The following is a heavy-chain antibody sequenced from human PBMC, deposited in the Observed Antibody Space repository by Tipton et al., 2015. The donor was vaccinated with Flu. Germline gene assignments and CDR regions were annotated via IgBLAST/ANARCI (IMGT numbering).Heavy chain of an antibody. CDR3: ARGVSVGYDFWSGYPILTYYYYYMDV. CDR1: GGSISSSSYY. J-gene: IGHJ6*03. CDR2: INHSGST. D-gene: IGHD3-3*01. Sequence: TLSLTCTVSGGSISSSSYYWSWIRQPPGKGLEWIGEINHSGSTNYNPSLKSRVTISVDTSKNQFSLKLSSVTAADTAVYYCARGVSVGYDFWSGYPILTYYYYYMDVWGKGTTVTVSS. V-gene: IGHV4-39*07.